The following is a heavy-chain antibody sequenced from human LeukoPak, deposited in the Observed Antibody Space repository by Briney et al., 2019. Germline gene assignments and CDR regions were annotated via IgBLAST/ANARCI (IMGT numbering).Heavy chain of an antibody. CDR3: AKDRIVVVPAALDY. J-gene: IGHJ4*02. CDR2: IRYDGSNK. Sequence: GGSLRLSCAASGFTFSSYGMHWVRQAPGKGLEWVAFIRYDGSNKYYADSVKGRLTISRDNSKNTLYLQMNSLRAEDTAVYYCAKDRIVVVPAALDYWGQGTLVTVSS. V-gene: IGHV3-30*02. D-gene: IGHD2-2*01. CDR1: GFTFSSYG.